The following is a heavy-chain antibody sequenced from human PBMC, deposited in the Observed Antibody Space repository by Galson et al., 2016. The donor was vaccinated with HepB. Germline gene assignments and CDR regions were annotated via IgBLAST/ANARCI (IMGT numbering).Heavy chain of an antibody. J-gene: IGHJ4*02. CDR3: ARDLVSGNGAAHFGLDY. V-gene: IGHV1-2*02. D-gene: IGHD1-26*01. Sequence: SVKVSCKASGYTFIGCFMHWVRQAPGQGLEWMGWITPNSGGTNYAQKFQGRVTMTRDTSISTVYMELNRLRSDDTAVYYCARDLVSGNGAAHFGLDYWGQGTLVTVSS. CDR1: GYTFIGCF. CDR2: ITPNSGGT.